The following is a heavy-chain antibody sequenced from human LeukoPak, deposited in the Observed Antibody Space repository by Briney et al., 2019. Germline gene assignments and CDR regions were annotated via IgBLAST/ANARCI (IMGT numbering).Heavy chain of an antibody. CDR3: ARRLTSYYGMDV. V-gene: IGHV3-23*01. CDR2: ISGSDAGT. D-gene: IGHD4-11*01. J-gene: IGHJ6*02. CDR1: GFTFSTYA. Sequence: QTGGSLRLSCAASGFTFSTYAMSWVRQSPGKGLEWVSAISGSDAGTYYADSVKGRFTISRDNSKNTLYLQMNSLRAEDTAVYYCARRLTSYYGMDVWGQGATVTVSS.